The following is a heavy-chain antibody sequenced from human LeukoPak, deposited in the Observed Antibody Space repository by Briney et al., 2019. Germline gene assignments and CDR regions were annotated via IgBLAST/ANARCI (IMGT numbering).Heavy chain of an antibody. V-gene: IGHV4-4*07. CDR2: IYTSGST. CDR1: GGSISSYY. J-gene: IGHJ6*03. CDR3: ARGYNWGSPTRNFYYLDV. D-gene: IGHD7-27*01. Sequence: SETLSLTCTVSGGSISSYYWSWIRQPAEKGLEWIGRIYTSGSTNYNPSLKSRVTMSVDTSKNQFSLKLRSVTAADTAVYYCARGYNWGSPTRNFYYLDVWGKGTTVTVSS.